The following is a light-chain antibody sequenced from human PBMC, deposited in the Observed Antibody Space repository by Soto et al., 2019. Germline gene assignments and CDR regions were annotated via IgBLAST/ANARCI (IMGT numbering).Light chain of an antibody. V-gene: IGLV2-14*03. Sequence: QSALTQPASVSGSPGPSITISCTGTSSDVGAYNFVSWYQHQPDKAPKVVIYDVANRPSGVSYRFSASKSGNTASLTISGLQAEDEADYYYMSFTSSNTYVFGTGTKLTVL. CDR1: SSDVGAYNF. CDR2: DVA. J-gene: IGLJ1*01. CDR3: MSFTSSNTYV.